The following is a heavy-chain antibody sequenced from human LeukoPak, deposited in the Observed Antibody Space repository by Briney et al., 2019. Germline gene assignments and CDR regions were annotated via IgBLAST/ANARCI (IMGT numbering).Heavy chain of an antibody. CDR3: ARRLSIEVPGIWGYYYHMDV. CDR2: MNPNSGDT. V-gene: IGHV1-8*01. D-gene: IGHD6-13*01. Sequence: ASVKVSCKASGYTFSSFDIYWVRQATGQGLEWMGWMNPNSGDTNYAQKFQGRVTITRDTSISTAYMELSSLRSEDTAVYYCARRLSIEVPGIWGYYYHMDVWGKGTTVTVSS. J-gene: IGHJ6*03. CDR1: GYTFSSFD.